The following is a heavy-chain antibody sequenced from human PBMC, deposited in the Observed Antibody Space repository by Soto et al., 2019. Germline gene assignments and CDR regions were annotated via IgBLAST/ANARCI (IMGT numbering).Heavy chain of an antibody. D-gene: IGHD3-10*01. J-gene: IGHJ5*02. Sequence: ASVKVSCKVSGYTLTELSMHWVRQAPGKGLEWMGGFDPEDGETIYAQKFQGRVTMTEDTSTDTAYMELSSLRSEDTAVYYCATGYGSGSYYNSRVGKWFDPWGQGTLVTVSS. CDR2: FDPEDGET. V-gene: IGHV1-24*01. CDR1: GYTLTELS. CDR3: ATGYGSGSYYNSRVGKWFDP.